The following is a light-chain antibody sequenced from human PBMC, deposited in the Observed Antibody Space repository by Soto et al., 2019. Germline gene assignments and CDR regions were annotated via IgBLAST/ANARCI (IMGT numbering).Light chain of an antibody. CDR2: KAS. CDR3: QQYYSTLLT. Sequence: DIQMTQSPSTLSGSVGDRVTITCRASQTISSWLAWYQQKPGKAPKLLIYKASTLKSGVPSRFSGSGSGTEFTLTISSLQPDDFATYYCQQYYSTLLTFGGGTKVDIK. V-gene: IGKV1-5*03. J-gene: IGKJ4*01. CDR1: QTISSW.